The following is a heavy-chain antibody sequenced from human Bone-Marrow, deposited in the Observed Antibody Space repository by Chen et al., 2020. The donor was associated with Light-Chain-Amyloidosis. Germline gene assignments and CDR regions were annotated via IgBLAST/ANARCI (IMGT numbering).Heavy chain of an antibody. CDR1: GFAFSSYA. Sequence: EVQLVESGGGLLQRGGSLRLSCAASGFAFSSYAMSWVRQAPGKGLEWVSTISGRGGSRYYGDSVKGRLTISRYDSKNALFRQMTSLRAEDTAVYYCAKDISYDDILPGYPADAFDIWGQGTMVTVSS. D-gene: IGHD3-9*01. V-gene: IGHV3-23*04. CDR3: AKDISYDDILPGYPADAFDI. CDR2: ISGRGGSR. J-gene: IGHJ3*02.